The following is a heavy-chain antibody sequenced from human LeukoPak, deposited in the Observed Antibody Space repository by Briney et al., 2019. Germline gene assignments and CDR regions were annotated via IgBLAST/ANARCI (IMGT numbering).Heavy chain of an antibody. CDR2: IYYSGST. Sequence: MASETLSLTCTVSGGSISSYYWSWIRQPPGKGLEWIGYIYYSGSTNYNPSLKSRVTISVDTSKNQFSLKLSSVTAADTAVYYCARDFPGYSSSHGFDFWGQGTMVTVFS. V-gene: IGHV4-59*01. CDR3: ARDFPGYSSSHGFDF. D-gene: IGHD5-18*01. J-gene: IGHJ3*01. CDR1: GGSISSYY.